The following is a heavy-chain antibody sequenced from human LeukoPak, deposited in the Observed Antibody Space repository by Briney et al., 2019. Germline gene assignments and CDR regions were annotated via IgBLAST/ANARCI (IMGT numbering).Heavy chain of an antibody. CDR1: GFTFNGHW. CDR3: ARGGGLWFGATTYFDY. CDR2: INGDGSTI. Sequence: GGSLRLSCEASGFTFNGHWMHWVRQAPGKGLVWVSLINGDGSTISYADSVKGRFTISRDNAKNTLYLQMNSLRAEDTAVYYCARGGGLWFGATTYFDYWGQGTLVTVSS. V-gene: IGHV3-74*01. J-gene: IGHJ4*02. D-gene: IGHD3-10*01.